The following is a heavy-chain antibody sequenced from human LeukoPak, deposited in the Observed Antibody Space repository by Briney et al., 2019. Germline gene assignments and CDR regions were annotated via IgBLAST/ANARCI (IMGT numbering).Heavy chain of an antibody. D-gene: IGHD4-23*01. CDR1: GFTFDDYG. Sequence: GGSLSFSCAASGFTFDDYGMSWVRQAPGKGLEWVSGINWNGGSTGYADSVKGRFTISRDNAKNSLYLQMNSLRAEDTALYYCARGGKTTFGYYYYYMDVWGKGTTVTVSS. V-gene: IGHV3-20*04. CDR3: ARGGKTTFGYYYYYMDV. CDR2: INWNGGST. J-gene: IGHJ6*03.